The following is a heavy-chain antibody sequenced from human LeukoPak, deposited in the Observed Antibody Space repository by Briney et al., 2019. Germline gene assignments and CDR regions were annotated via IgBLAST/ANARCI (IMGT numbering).Heavy chain of an antibody. CDR1: GGSISSADYY. Sequence: SETLSLTCTVSGGSISSADYYWTWIRQPPGKGLEWIGYISHTGGTYYNSSLLSRVTISVDRSKNQFFLTLGSVTAADTAVYYCASGFCGYSGYDYPYFDYWGQGTLVTVSS. CDR2: ISHTGGT. J-gene: IGHJ4*02. V-gene: IGHV4-30-2*01. D-gene: IGHD5-12*01. CDR3: ASGFCGYSGYDYPYFDY.